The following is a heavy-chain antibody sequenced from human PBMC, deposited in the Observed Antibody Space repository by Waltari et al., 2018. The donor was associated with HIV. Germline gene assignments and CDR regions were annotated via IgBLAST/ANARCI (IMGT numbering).Heavy chain of an antibody. D-gene: IGHD1-26*01. J-gene: IGHJ4*02. V-gene: IGHV3-48*03. Sequence: EVQVVESGGGLVQPGGSLRLSCAACGFPFSTYEMNWVRQAPGKGLEWVSYISSSGSTIYYADSVKGRFTISRDNAKNSLYLQMNSLRAEDTAVYFCARDGSSYYGLDYWGRGTLVTVSS. CDR3: ARDGSSYYGLDY. CDR1: GFPFSTYE. CDR2: ISSSGSTI.